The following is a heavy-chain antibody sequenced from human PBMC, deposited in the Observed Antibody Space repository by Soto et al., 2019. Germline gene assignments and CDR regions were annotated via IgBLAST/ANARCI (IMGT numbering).Heavy chain of an antibody. CDR3: ARGHPTNWYYYYFGMDV. Sequence: QVQVVESGGGVFQPGRSLRLSCAASGFTFRSYAMHWVRQAPGKGLELVAVISYDGVTIYHADSVMGRFTISRDNSKDMMYLHMDSQRATDTAVYYCARGHPTNWYYYYFGMDVWGQGTKITVSS. D-gene: IGHD1-1*01. CDR2: ISYDGVTI. CDR1: GFTFRSYA. V-gene: IGHV3-30*03. J-gene: IGHJ6*02.